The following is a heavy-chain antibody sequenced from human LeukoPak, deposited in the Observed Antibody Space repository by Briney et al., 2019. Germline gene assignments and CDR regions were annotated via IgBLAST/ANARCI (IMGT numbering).Heavy chain of an antibody. CDR2: ISYDGSNK. J-gene: IGHJ4*02. Sequence: GGSLRLSCAASGLTFSSYGMHWVRQAPGKGLEWVAVISYDGSNKYYADSVKGRFTISRDNSKNTLYLQMNSLRAEDTAVYYCAKDGGSHFDYWGQGTLVTVSS. D-gene: IGHD1-26*01. CDR3: AKDGGSHFDY. CDR1: GLTFSSYG. V-gene: IGHV3-30*18.